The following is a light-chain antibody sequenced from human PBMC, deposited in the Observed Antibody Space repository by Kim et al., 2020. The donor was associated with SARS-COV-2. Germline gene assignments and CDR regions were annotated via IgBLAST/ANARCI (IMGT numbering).Light chain of an antibody. CDR3: AVWDDSLNVWV. J-gene: IGLJ3*02. V-gene: IGLV1-44*01. Sequence: ELTQPPSASGTPGQRVTISCSGSSSNIGINIVSWYQQLPGTAPKLLIYSNNQRPSGVPDRFSGSKSGTSASLAISGLQSEDEADYYCAVWDDSLNVWVFGGGTKLTVL. CDR2: SNN. CDR1: SSNIGINI.